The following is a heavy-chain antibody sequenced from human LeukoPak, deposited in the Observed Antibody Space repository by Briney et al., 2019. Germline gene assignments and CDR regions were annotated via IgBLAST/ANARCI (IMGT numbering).Heavy chain of an antibody. J-gene: IGHJ5*02. CDR3: ARGTYTSSRFDP. CDR1: GGSISSGTYS. Sequence: PSETLSLTCTVSGGSISSGTYSWGWIRQPPGKGLEWIGSIYYSGSTYYTPSLKSRVTISVDTSRNQFSLKLSSVAAADTAMYYCARGTYTSSRFDPWGQGTLVTVSS. CDR2: IYYSGST. D-gene: IGHD6-6*01. V-gene: IGHV4-39*01.